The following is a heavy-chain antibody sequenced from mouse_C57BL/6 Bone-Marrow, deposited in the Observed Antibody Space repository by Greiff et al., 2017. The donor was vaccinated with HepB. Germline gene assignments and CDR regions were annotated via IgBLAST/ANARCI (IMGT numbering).Heavy chain of an antibody. D-gene: IGHD1-1*01. J-gene: IGHJ3*01. Sequence: QVQLQQSGAEVMKPGASVKISCKATGYTFSSYWIEWIKQRPGHGLEWIGEILPGSGSTNYNEKFKGKATFTTETSSNTAYMELSRLTSEDSAVYYCARRYYGNWFAYWGQGTLVTFSA. CDR3: ARRYYGNWFAY. CDR1: GYTFSSYW. V-gene: IGHV1-9*01. CDR2: ILPGSGST.